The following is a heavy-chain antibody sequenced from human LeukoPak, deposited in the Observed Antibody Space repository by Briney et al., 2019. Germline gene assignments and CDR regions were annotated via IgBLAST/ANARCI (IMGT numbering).Heavy chain of an antibody. D-gene: IGHD2-2*02. V-gene: IGHV3-23*01. J-gene: IGHJ4*02. Sequence: GGSLKLSCAASGFTFSSYAMSWVRQAPGKGLEWVSAISGSGGSTYYADSVKGRFTISRDNSKNTLYLQMNSLRAEDTAVYYCANDEDIVVVPAAILGGVFDYWGQGTLVTVSS. CDR1: GFTFSSYA. CDR2: ISGSGGST. CDR3: ANDEDIVVVPAAILGGVFDY.